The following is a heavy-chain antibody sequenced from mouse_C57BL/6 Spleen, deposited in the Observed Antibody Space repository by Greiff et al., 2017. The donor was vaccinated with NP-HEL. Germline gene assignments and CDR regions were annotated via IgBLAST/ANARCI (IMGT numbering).Heavy chain of an antibody. CDR3: ARRYDYLYAMDY. J-gene: IGHJ4*01. D-gene: IGHD2-4*01. Sequence: QVQLQQSGPELVKPGASVKLSCKASGYTFTSYDINWVKQRPGQGLEWIGWSYPRDGSTKYNEKFKGKATLTVDTSSSTAYMELHSLTSEDSAVYFCARRYDYLYAMDYWGQGTSVTVSS. V-gene: IGHV1-85*01. CDR1: GYTFTSYD. CDR2: SYPRDGST.